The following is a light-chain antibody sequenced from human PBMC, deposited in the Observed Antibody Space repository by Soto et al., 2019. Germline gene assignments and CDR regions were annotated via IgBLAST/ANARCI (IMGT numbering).Light chain of an antibody. J-gene: IGKJ2*01. CDR1: QSIRSTF. V-gene: IGKV3-20*01. CDR2: GAY. Sequence: VLPQSPDPLSLSPGDRATLSCRASQSIRSTFLAWYQQKPGQVPRLLIYGAYTRAAGIPERFSGSASGTEFNPTISRLEPDDSAVYYCQPYHDSPMNTFGQGTKLQIK. CDR3: QPYHDSPMNT.